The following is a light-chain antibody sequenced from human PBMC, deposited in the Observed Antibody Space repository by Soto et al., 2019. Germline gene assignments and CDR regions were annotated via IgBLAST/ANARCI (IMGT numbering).Light chain of an antibody. CDR2: GAS. V-gene: IGKV3-15*01. CDR1: DSVNSD. CDR3: QQYDIWPSLT. J-gene: IGKJ4*01. Sequence: EIVMTQSPATLSVSPGERATLSCRASDSVNSDLAWYQQKPGQAPRLLIYGASTRATGIPARFSGSGSGTEFTLTISSLQSEDFAVYYCQQYDIWPSLTFGGRTKVEI.